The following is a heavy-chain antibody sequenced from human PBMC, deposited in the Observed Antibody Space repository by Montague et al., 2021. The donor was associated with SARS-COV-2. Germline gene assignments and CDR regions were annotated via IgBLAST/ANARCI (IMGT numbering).Heavy chain of an antibody. Sequence: SLRLSCAASGFTFSSYWMHWVRQAPGKGLVWVSYINSDGSITHYADSVKGRFTISRDNAKSTLYLRMNNLRAEDTAVYYCAKGGFYRFDAFDTWGQGTIVTVSS. CDR3: AKGGFYRFDAFDT. D-gene: IGHD2/OR15-2a*01. J-gene: IGHJ3*02. CDR1: GFTFSSYW. V-gene: IGHV3-74*01. CDR2: INSDGSIT.